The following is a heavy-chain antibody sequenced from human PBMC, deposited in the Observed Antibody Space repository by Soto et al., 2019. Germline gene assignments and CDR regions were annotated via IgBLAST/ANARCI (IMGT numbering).Heavy chain of an antibody. CDR2: ISTYNGNT. Sequence: QVQLVQSGAEVKKPGASVKVSCEASGYTFASSGITWMRQAPGQGLEWMGWISTYNGNTKYAQKFQGRLTLTTDTSTNTADMERTSLTADDTAVYYCARGGSTGQRYLDYWGQGTLVTVSS. J-gene: IGHJ4*02. CDR1: GYTFASSG. V-gene: IGHV1-18*01. D-gene: IGHD2-8*02. CDR3: ARGGSTGQRYLDY.